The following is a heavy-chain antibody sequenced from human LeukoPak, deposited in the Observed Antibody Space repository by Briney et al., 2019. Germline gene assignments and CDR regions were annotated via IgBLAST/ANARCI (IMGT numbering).Heavy chain of an antibody. J-gene: IGHJ6*03. CDR2: IYHSGST. Sequence: PSETLSLTCTVSGYSVSSGYYWGWIRQPPGKGLEWIGSIYHSGSTYYNPSLKSRVTISVDTSKNQFSLKLSSVTAADTAVYYCRAPYYYYYYYMDVWGKGTTVTVSS. CDR1: GYSVSSGYY. V-gene: IGHV4-38-2*02. CDR3: RAPYYYYYYYMDV.